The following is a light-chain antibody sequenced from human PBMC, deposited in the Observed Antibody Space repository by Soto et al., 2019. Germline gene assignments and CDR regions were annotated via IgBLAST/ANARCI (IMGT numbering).Light chain of an antibody. CDR3: QQYGSSPPVT. CDR2: GAS. CDR1: QSVSSSY. J-gene: IGKJ2*01. V-gene: IGKV3-20*01. Sequence: EIVLTQSPGTLSLSPGERATLSCRASQSVSSSYLAWYQQKPGQAPRLLIYGASSRATGIPDRFSGSGSGTAFTLTISRLEPEDFVVYYCQQYGSSPPVTFGQGTKLEIK.